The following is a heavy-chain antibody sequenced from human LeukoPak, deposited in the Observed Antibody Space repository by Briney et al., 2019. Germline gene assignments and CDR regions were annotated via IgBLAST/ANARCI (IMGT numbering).Heavy chain of an antibody. V-gene: IGHV3-30*18. CDR3: AKDRLAAALYYFDY. J-gene: IGHJ4*02. CDR1: EFTFSTYG. CDR2: ISYDGSNK. Sequence: PGGSLRLSCAASEFTFSTYGMHWVRQAPGKGLEWVAVISYDGSNKYYADSVKGRFTISRDNSKNTLYLEVNSLRAEDTAVYYCAKDRLAAALYYFDYWGQGTLVTVSS. D-gene: IGHD6-13*01.